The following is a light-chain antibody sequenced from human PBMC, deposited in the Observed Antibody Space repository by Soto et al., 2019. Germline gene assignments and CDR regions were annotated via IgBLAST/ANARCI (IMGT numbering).Light chain of an antibody. CDR1: GSNIGTLY. V-gene: IGLV1-47*02. CDR2: ANN. Sequence: QSVLTQSTSTSATPGQGVSISCSGGGSNIGTLYVSWYQHVPGTAPRLLIYANNQRPSGVPDRFSGSKSGTSASLAISGLRAENEGYYYCTSGDDNLIAVVFVGGTKLAVL. J-gene: IGLJ2*01. CDR3: TSGDDNLIAVV.